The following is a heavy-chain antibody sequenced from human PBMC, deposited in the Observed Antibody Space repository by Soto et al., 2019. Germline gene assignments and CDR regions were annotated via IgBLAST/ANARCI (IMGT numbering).Heavy chain of an antibody. CDR2: ISGSGGST. Sequence: EVQLLESGGGLVQPGGSLRLSCAASGFTFSSYAMSWVRQAPGKGLEWVSAISGSGGSTYYADSVKGRFTISRDNSKNTLYLQMNSLRAEDTAVYYCATTKSDYDILTGYYWSKFFDYWGQGTLVTVSS. D-gene: IGHD3-9*01. V-gene: IGHV3-23*01. J-gene: IGHJ4*02. CDR1: GFTFSSYA. CDR3: ATTKSDYDILTGYYWSKFFDY.